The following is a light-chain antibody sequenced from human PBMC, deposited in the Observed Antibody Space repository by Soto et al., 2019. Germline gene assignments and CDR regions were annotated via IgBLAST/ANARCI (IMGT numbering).Light chain of an antibody. CDR3: QQYNVWPLT. Sequence: EKVIRQPPPPWPGSQGKEATLPGGPSRGVSRNLAWYQQNPGQTPNLLIYFASTRATGIPARFSGSGSGTEFTLTISSLQSEDFAVYYCQQYNVWPLTFGGGTKVEFK. V-gene: IGKV3-15*01. CDR1: RGVSRN. J-gene: IGKJ4*01. CDR2: FAS.